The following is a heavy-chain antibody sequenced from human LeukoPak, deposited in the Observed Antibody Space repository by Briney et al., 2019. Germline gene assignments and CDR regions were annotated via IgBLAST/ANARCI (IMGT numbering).Heavy chain of an antibody. CDR3: ATAVIVAVFGDAFDI. Sequence: ASVEVSCKASGYTFTGYFMHWVRQAPGQGLEWMGWINPNSGGTNYAQKFQGRVTMTRDTSISTAYMELRRLRYDDTAVYYCATAVIVAVFGDAFDIWGQGTLVTVSS. V-gene: IGHV1-2*02. CDR2: INPNSGGT. J-gene: IGHJ3*02. D-gene: IGHD6-13*01. CDR1: GYTFTGYF.